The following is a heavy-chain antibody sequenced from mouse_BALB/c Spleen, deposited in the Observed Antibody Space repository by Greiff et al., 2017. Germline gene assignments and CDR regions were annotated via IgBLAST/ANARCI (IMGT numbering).Heavy chain of an antibody. CDR2: IWSDGST. Sequence: QVQLQQSGPDLVAPSQSLSITCTVSGFSLTSYGVHWVRQPPGKGLEWLVVIWSDGSTTYNSALKSRLSISKDNSKSQVFLKMNSLQTDDTAMYYCARHTDYYGSSPYAMDYWGQGTSVTVSS. J-gene: IGHJ4*01. CDR3: ARHTDYYGSSPYAMDY. D-gene: IGHD1-1*01. V-gene: IGHV2-6-2*01. CDR1: GFSLTSYG.